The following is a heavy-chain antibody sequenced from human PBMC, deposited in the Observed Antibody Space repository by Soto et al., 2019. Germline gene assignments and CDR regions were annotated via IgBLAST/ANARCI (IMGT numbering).Heavy chain of an antibody. D-gene: IGHD3-9*01. CDR2: IIPIFGTA. CDR1: GGTFSIYA. J-gene: IGHJ6*02. CDR3: ARDLTYYDILTGYQTYGMDV. V-gene: IGHV1-69*13. Sequence: SVKVSCKASGGTFSIYAISWVRQAPGQGLEWMGGIIPIFGTANYAQKFQGRVTITADESTSTAYMELSSLRSEDTAVYYCARDLTYYDILTGYQTYGMDVWGQGTTVTVS.